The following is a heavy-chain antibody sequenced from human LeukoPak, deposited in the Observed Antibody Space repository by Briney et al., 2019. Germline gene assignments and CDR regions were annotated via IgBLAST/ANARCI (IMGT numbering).Heavy chain of an antibody. CDR1: GYTFTSYY. CDR3: AREEQQLALDY. V-gene: IGHV1-46*03. D-gene: IGHD6-13*01. Sequence: ASVKVSCKASGYTFTSYYMHWVRQAPGQGLEWMGIINPSGGSTSYAQKFQGRVTITRDTSTSTVYMELSSLRSEDTAVYYCAREEQQLALDYWGQGTLVTVSS. CDR2: INPSGGST. J-gene: IGHJ4*02.